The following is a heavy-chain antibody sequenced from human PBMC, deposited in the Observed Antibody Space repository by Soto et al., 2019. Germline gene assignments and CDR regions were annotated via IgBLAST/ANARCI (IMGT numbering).Heavy chain of an antibody. CDR1: GFTFSSYG. Sequence: EVQLLESGGGLVQPGGSLRLSCAASGFTFSSYGMSWVRQAPGKGLEWVSAISGSGGSTYYADSVKGRFTISRDNSKNSLDLQMNILRAEDTAVYYCAKSLSVGATTPFDYWGQGTLVTVSS. CDR3: AKSLSVGATTPFDY. D-gene: IGHD1-26*01. J-gene: IGHJ4*02. CDR2: ISGSGGST. V-gene: IGHV3-23*01.